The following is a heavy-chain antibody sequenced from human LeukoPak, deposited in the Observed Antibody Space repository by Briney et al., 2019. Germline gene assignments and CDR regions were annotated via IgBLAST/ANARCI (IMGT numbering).Heavy chain of an antibody. V-gene: IGHV4-59*12. CDR1: AGSISSDY. J-gene: IGHJ4*02. Sequence: PSETLSLTCTVSAGSISSDYWSWIRHPPGKGLEWIGYIYSNGRTNCNPPLKSRVTMSVDTSKNQFSLKLSSVTAADTAVYYCASGYSSSSGTFDYWGQGTLVTVSS. CDR3: ASGYSSSSGTFDY. D-gene: IGHD6-6*01. CDR2: IYSNGRT.